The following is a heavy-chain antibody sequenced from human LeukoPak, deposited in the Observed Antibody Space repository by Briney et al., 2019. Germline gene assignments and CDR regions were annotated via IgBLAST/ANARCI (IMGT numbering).Heavy chain of an antibody. V-gene: IGHV3-7*01. Sequence: GGSLRLSCAASGFNFSSSWMTWVRQAPGKGLEWVASIREDGSQKSAVDSVRGRFIIARDNAKNSVYLQMDSLRCEYTGVYYCARGPTNGQAFDYWGQGTLVTVSS. CDR3: ARGPTNGQAFDY. CDR1: GFNFSSSW. J-gene: IGHJ4*02. CDR2: IREDGSQK. D-gene: IGHD2-8*01.